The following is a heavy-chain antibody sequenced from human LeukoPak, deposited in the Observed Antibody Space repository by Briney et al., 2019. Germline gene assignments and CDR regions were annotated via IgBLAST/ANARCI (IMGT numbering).Heavy chain of an antibody. Sequence: RGSLRLSCAASGFTFSSYSMNWVRQAPGKGLEWVSSISSSSSYIYYADSVKGRFTISRDNAKNSLYLQMNSLRAEDTAVYYCASLGYYDSSGYFGYWGQGTLVTVSS. CDR2: ISSSSSYI. V-gene: IGHV3-21*01. J-gene: IGHJ4*02. CDR3: ASLGYYDSSGYFGY. D-gene: IGHD3-22*01. CDR1: GFTFSSYS.